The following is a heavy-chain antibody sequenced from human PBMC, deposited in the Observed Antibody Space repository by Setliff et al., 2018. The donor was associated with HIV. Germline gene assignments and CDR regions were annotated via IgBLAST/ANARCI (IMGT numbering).Heavy chain of an antibody. CDR2: IYSSGST. CDR1: GDSISGFY. D-gene: IGHD3-22*01. CDR3: ARETYYYASIGYWRSDAFDV. J-gene: IGHJ3*01. V-gene: IGHV4-4*08. Sequence: SETLSLTCTVSGDSISGFYWSWIRQPPGKGLECIGYIYSSGSTNYNPSLKSRVTMSVDTSKNQFSLELRSVTAADTAVYYCARETYYYASIGYWRSDAFDVWGQGTMVTVSS.